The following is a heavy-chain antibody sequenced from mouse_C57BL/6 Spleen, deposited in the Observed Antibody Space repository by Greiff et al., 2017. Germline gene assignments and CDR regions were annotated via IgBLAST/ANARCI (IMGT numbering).Heavy chain of an antibody. Sequence: EVMLVESGGDLVKPGGSLKLSCAASGFTFSSYGMSWVRQTPDKRLEWVATISSGGSYTYYPDSVKGRFTISRDNAKNTLYLQMSSLKSEDTAMYYCARQDYYGSSYDGYFDVWGTGTTVTVSS. J-gene: IGHJ1*03. V-gene: IGHV5-6*01. CDR3: ARQDYYGSSYDGYFDV. CDR1: GFTFSSYG. CDR2: ISSGGSYT. D-gene: IGHD1-1*01.